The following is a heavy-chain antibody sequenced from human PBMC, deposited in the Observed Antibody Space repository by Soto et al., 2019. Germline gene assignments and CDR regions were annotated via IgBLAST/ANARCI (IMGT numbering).Heavy chain of an antibody. CDR2: IHYSGNT. CDR3: ARSLNYSSSWYYYYGMDV. J-gene: IGHJ6*02. V-gene: IGHV4-31*03. D-gene: IGHD6-13*01. Sequence: SETLSLTCTVSGASISSGNYYWSWIRQHPGKGLEWIGYIHYSGNTNYNPSLKSRVTISLDTSKNQFSLKLTSVTAADTAVYYCARSLNYSSSWYYYYGMDVWGQGTTVTVSS. CDR1: GASISSGNYY.